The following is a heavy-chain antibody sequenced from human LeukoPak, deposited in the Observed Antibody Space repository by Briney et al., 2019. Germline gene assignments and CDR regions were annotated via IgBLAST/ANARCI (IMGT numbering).Heavy chain of an antibody. D-gene: IGHD7-27*01. J-gene: IGHJ4*02. CDR2: INAGNGNT. Sequence: ASVKVSCTASGYTFTSYAMHWVRQAPGQRLEWMGWINAGNGNTKYSQKFQGRVTITRDTSASTAYMELSSLRSEDTAVYYCARDSTGVSYYFDYWGQGTLVTVSS. V-gene: IGHV1-3*01. CDR3: ARDSTGVSYYFDY. CDR1: GYTFTSYA.